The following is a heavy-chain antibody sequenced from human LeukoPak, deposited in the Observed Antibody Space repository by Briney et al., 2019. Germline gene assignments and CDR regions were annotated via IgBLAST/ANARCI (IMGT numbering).Heavy chain of an antibody. V-gene: IGHV1-2*02. CDR1: GYTFTSYA. J-gene: IGHJ3*02. CDR3: ARDMYYYDSSGPSPFDI. CDR2: INPNSGGT. D-gene: IGHD3-22*01. Sequence: ASVKVSCKASGYTFTSYAMHWVRQAPGQGLEWMGWINPNSGGTNYAQKFQGRVTMTRDTSISTAYMELSRLRSDDTAVYYCARDMYYYDSSGPSPFDIWGQGTMVTVSS.